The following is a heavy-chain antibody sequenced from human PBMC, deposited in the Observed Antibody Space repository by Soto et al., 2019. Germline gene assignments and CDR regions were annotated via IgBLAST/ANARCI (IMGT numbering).Heavy chain of an antibody. J-gene: IGHJ3*01. Sequence: QLQLQESGPGLVKPSETLSLTCSVSGGSITTSSYNWDWIRQPPGKGLEWIGTIYYDGSTSYNPSLRSQVTISVDTSKNLFALKVNSVTAADPAVYYCARFYGNAFDVWGRGTVVTVSS. CDR2: IYYDGST. CDR1: GGSITTSSYN. V-gene: IGHV4-39*02. D-gene: IGHD3-10*01. CDR3: ARFYGNAFDV.